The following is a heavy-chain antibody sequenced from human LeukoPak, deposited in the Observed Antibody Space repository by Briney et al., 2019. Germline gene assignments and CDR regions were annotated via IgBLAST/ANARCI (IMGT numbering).Heavy chain of an antibody. J-gene: IGHJ4*02. Sequence: GESLKISCKASGYSFTSYWIAWVRLMPGKGLDWMGIVYPSDSDTRYSPSFQGQVTISADRSTNTAYLQWSSLKASDTAMYYCARQPNRLFSDYWGQGTLVTVSS. CDR3: ARQPNRLFSDY. D-gene: IGHD1-14*01. CDR2: VYPSDSDT. CDR1: GYSFTSYW. V-gene: IGHV5-51*01.